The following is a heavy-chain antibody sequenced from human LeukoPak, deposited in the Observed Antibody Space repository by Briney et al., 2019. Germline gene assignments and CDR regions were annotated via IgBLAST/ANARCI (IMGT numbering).Heavy chain of an antibody. Sequence: GGSLRLSCAASGFTFSSYAMSWVRQAPGRGLEWVSAISGSGGSTYYADSVKGRFTISRDNSKNTLYLQMNSLRAEDTAVYYCARSGRQLWSYYFDYWGQGTLVTVSS. CDR2: ISGSGGST. CDR1: GFTFSSYA. D-gene: IGHD5-18*01. V-gene: IGHV3-23*01. J-gene: IGHJ4*02. CDR3: ARSGRQLWSYYFDY.